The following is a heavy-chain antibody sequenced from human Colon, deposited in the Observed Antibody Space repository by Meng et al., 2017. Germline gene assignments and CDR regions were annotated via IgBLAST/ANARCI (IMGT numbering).Heavy chain of an antibody. CDR3: GRDISRNTNDF. J-gene: IGHJ4*02. CDR1: GFIFSDYW. V-gene: IGHV3-7*01. D-gene: IGHD1-1*01. Sequence: GESLKISCAGSGFIFSDYWMTWLRQPPGKGLEWVDNIHPDGGTIYYADSVKGRFSITRDNAENTVFLQMDSLRADDTAVYYCGRDISRNTNDFWGQGTLVTVSS. CDR2: IHPDGGTI.